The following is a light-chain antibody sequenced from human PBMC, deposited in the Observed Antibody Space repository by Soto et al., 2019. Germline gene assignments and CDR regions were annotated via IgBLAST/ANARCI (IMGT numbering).Light chain of an antibody. CDR3: QQSYGTPWT. CDR2: AAS. J-gene: IGKJ1*01. Sequence: DIQMTQSPSTLSASIGDRVTITCRAGQSVRDYLNWYQQKPGKAPKVLIYAASTLQSGVPSRFSGSGSGTDFTLTISSLQPEDFATYYCQQSYGTPWTFGQGTKVEIK. CDR1: QSVRDY. V-gene: IGKV1-39*01.